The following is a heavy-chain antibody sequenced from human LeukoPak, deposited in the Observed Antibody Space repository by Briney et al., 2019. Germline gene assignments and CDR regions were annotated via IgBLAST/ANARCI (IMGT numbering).Heavy chain of an antibody. J-gene: IGHJ4*02. CDR1: GYTFGTHW. CDR3: ARGGRGVIIKDY. Sequence: ASVKVSCKASGYTFGTHWMHWVRQAPGQGLEWMGWINPNSGGTNYAQKFQGRVTMTRDTSISTAYMELSRLRSDDTAVYYCARGGRGVIIKDYWGQGTLVTVSS. CDR2: INPNSGGT. V-gene: IGHV1-2*02. D-gene: IGHD3-10*01.